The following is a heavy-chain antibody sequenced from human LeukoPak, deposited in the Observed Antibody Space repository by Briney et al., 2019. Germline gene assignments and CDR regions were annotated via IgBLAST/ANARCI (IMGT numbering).Heavy chain of an antibody. D-gene: IGHD6-13*01. Sequence: GASVKVSCKASGYTFTSYYMHWVRQAPGQGLEWMGIINPSGGSTSYAQKFQGRVTMTRDTSTSTVYMELSSLRSEDTAVYYCVRDLGSLVRWFDPWGQGTLVTVSS. CDR3: VRDLGSLVRWFDP. V-gene: IGHV1-46*01. J-gene: IGHJ5*02. CDR2: INPSGGST. CDR1: GYTFTSYY.